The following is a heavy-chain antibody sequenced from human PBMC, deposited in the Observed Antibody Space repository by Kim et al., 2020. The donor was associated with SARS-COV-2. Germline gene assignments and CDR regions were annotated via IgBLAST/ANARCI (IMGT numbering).Heavy chain of an antibody. CDR1: GYTFTSYG. D-gene: IGHD2-2*01. J-gene: IGHJ6*02. Sequence: ASVKVSCKASGYTFTSYGISWVRQAPGQGLEWMGWISAYNGNTNYAQKLQGRVTMTTDTSTSTAYMELRSLRSDDTAVYYCASGIVVVPAPDRWDYYYYGMDVWGQGTTVTVSS. CDR2: ISAYNGNT. V-gene: IGHV1-18*04. CDR3: ASGIVVVPAPDRWDYYYYGMDV.